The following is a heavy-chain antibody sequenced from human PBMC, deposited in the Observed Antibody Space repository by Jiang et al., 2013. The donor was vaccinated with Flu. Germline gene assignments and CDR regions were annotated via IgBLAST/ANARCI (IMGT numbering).Heavy chain of an antibody. V-gene: IGHV4-59*08. CDR1: GGSISSYY. Sequence: ETLSLTCTVSGGSISSYYWSWIRQPPGRGLEWIGYIYYSGSTNYNPSLKSRVTISVDTSKNQFSLKLSSVTAADTAVYYCARGLYLQYPVDYWGQGTLVTVSS. D-gene: IGHD4-11*01. CDR2: IYYSGST. CDR3: ARGLYLQYPVDY. J-gene: IGHJ4*02.